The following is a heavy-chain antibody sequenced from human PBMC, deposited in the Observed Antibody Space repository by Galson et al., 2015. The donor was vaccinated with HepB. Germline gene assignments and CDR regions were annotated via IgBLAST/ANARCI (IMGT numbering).Heavy chain of an antibody. CDR1: GGSFSGYY. CDR2: INRSGST. V-gene: IGHV4-34*01. D-gene: IGHD3-22*01. CDR3: ARERRITMIVVVINRWFDP. Sequence: SETLSLTCAVYGGSFSGYYWSWIRQPPGKGLEWIGEINRSGSTNYNPSLKSRVTISVDTSKNQFSLKLSSVTAADTAVYYCARERRITMIVVVINRWFDPWGQGTLVTVSS. J-gene: IGHJ5*02.